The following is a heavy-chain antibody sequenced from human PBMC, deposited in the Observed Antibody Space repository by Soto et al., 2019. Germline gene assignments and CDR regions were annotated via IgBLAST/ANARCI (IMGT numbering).Heavy chain of an antibody. J-gene: IGHJ6*02. D-gene: IGHD6-13*01. V-gene: IGHV3-7*03. CDR3: AREKTWYSGSYYGMDV. CDR2: IKQDGTET. CDR1: GFNSGSFW. Sequence: VRSLRLSCASSGFNSGSFWMSWVRQAPGQGLEWVANIKQDGTETFYLDSVRGRFTISRDNPKNSLYLQMNSLRAEDTAVYYCAREKTWYSGSYYGMDVWGQGTTVTVSS.